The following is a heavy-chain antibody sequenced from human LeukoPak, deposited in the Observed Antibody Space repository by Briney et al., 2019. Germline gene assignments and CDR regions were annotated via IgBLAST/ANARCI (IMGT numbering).Heavy chain of an antibody. D-gene: IGHD3-22*01. CDR1: GGSISSGSYY. J-gene: IGHJ4*02. CDR3: ARLGDYYDSSGYHDY. Sequence: SQTLSLTCTVSGGSISSGSYYWSWIRQPAGKGLEWIGRIYTSGNTNYNPSLKSRVTISVDTSKNQFSLKLSSVTAADTAVYYCARLGDYYDSSGYHDYWGQGTLVTVSS. V-gene: IGHV4-61*02. CDR2: IYTSGNT.